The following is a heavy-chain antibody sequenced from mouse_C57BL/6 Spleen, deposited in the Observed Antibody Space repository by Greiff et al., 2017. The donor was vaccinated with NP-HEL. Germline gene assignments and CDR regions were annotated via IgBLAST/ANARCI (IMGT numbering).Heavy chain of an antibody. Sequence: QVQLQQSGAELVKPGASVKISCKASGYTFTDYYINWVKQRPGQGLEWIGKIGPGSGSTSYNEKFKGKATLTADKSSSTAYMQLSSLTSEDSAVYFCARRGDYGSSYEYFDYWGQGTTLTVSS. J-gene: IGHJ2*01. CDR1: GYTFTDYY. CDR3: ARRGDYGSSYEYFDY. D-gene: IGHD1-1*01. CDR2: IGPGSGST. V-gene: IGHV1-77*01.